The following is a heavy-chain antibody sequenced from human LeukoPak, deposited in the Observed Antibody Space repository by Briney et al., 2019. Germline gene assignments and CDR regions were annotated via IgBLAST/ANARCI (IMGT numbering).Heavy chain of an antibody. V-gene: IGHV3-23*01. D-gene: IGHD3-3*01. Sequence: GGPLRLSCAASGFTFSNAWMSWVRQAPGKGLEWVSAISGSGGSTYYADSVKGRFTISRDNSKNTLYLQMNSLRAEDTAVYYCAKSIFGVALDYWGQGTLVTVSS. J-gene: IGHJ4*02. CDR2: ISGSGGST. CDR1: GFTFSNAW. CDR3: AKSIFGVALDY.